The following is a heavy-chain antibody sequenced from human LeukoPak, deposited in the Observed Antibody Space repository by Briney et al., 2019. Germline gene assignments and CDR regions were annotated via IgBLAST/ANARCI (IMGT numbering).Heavy chain of an antibody. J-gene: IGHJ5*01. CDR3: VREDRGYNCHNGFDS. D-gene: IGHD5-18*01. CDR2: IYSGGST. CDR1: GFTVSSSY. Sequence: PGGSLRLSCAASGFTVSSSYMSWVRRAPGKGLEWVSVIYSGGSTYYADSVKGRFTISRDNSKNTLYLQMNSLRAEDTAVYYCVREDRGYNCHNGFDSWGQGTLVTVSS. V-gene: IGHV3-53*01.